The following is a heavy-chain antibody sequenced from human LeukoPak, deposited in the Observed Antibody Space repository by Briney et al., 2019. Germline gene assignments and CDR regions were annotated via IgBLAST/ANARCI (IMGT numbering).Heavy chain of an antibody. J-gene: IGHJ4*02. D-gene: IGHD4-17*01. V-gene: IGHV3-48*03. Sequence: PGGSLRLSCAASGFTFSSHEMNWVRQAPGKGLEWVSYTSSSGSTIYYADSVKGRFTISRDNAKNSLYLQMNSLRAEDTAVYYCAMSRATVPTRPFDYWGQGTLVTVSS. CDR3: AMSRATVPTRPFDY. CDR2: TSSSGSTI. CDR1: GFTFSSHE.